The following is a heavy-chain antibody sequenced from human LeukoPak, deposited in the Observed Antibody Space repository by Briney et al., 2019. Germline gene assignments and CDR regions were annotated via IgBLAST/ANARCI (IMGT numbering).Heavy chain of an antibody. V-gene: IGHV1-69*04. D-gene: IGHD5-12*01. J-gene: IGHJ6*02. CDR2: IIPILGIA. CDR3: ARGVVATSSRGYYYYGMDV. Sequence: GASVKVSCKASGGTFSSYAISWVRQAPGQGLEWMGRIIPILGIANYAQKFQGRVTITADKSTSTAYMELSSLRSEDTAVYYCARGVVATSSRGYYYYGMDVWGQGTTVTVPS. CDR1: GGTFSSYA.